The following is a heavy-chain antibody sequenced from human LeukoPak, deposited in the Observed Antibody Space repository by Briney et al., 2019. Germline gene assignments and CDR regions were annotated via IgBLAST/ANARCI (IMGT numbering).Heavy chain of an antibody. J-gene: IGHJ4*02. Sequence: GASVKVSCKASGYTLTSYGISWVRQAPGQGLEWMGWINPYNGNTNYGQKFQGRVTMTRDTSISTAYMELSRLRSDDTAIYYCAREDTMEGLSDYWGQGTLVTVSS. D-gene: IGHD5-18*01. CDR2: INPYNGNT. V-gene: IGHV1-18*01. CDR3: AREDTMEGLSDY. CDR1: GYTLTSYG.